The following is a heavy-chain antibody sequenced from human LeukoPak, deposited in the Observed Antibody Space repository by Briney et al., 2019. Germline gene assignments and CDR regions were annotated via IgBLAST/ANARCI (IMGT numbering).Heavy chain of an antibody. V-gene: IGHV1-8*01. Sequence: ASVKVSCKASGYTFTSYDINWVRQASGQGLEWMGWMTPNSGNTGYAQKFQGRVTMTRDTSTSTVYMELSSLRSEDTAVYYCARDPITDSSGYEFDYWGQGTLVTVSS. CDR1: GYTFTSYD. CDR2: MTPNSGNT. J-gene: IGHJ4*02. D-gene: IGHD3-22*01. CDR3: ARDPITDSSGYEFDY.